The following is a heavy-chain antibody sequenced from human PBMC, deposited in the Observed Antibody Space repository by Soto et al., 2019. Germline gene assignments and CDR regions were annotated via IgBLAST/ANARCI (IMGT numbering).Heavy chain of an antibody. V-gene: IGHV4-59*01. CDR1: GGSISSYY. CDR3: ARGKTTYYFDY. CDR2: IYYSGST. J-gene: IGHJ4*02. D-gene: IGHD1-7*01. Sequence: SETLSLTCTVSGGSISSYYWSWIRQPPGKGLEWIGYIYYSGSTNYNPSLKSRVTISVDTSKNQSSLKLSSVTATDTSVYYCARGKTTYYFDYWGQGALVTVSS.